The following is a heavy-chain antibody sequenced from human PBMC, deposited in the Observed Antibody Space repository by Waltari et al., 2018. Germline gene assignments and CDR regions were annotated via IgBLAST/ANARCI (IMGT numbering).Heavy chain of an antibody. D-gene: IGHD3-3*01. J-gene: IGHJ4*02. V-gene: IGHV4-34*01. Sequence: QVQLQQWGAGLLKPSETLSLTCAVYGGSFSGYYWSWIRQPPGKGLEWMGEINHSGSTNYNPSLKSRVTISVDTSKNQFSLKLSSVTAADTAVYYCARGPRFWSGYFFDYWGQGTLVTVSS. CDR3: ARGPRFWSGYFFDY. CDR2: INHSGST. CDR1: GGSFSGYY.